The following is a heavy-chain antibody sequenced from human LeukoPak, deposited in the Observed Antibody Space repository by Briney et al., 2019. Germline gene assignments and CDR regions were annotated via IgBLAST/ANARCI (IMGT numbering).Heavy chain of an antibody. Sequence: SETLSLTCTVSGASISSYYWSWIRQPPGEGLEWIGYIYYSGSTNYNPPLKSRVTISIDTSKNQFSLKLSSVTAADTAVYYCARGGSSGWLDYWGQGTLVTVSS. D-gene: IGHD6-19*01. J-gene: IGHJ4*02. V-gene: IGHV4-59*01. CDR3: ARGGSSGWLDY. CDR1: GASISSYY. CDR2: IYYSGST.